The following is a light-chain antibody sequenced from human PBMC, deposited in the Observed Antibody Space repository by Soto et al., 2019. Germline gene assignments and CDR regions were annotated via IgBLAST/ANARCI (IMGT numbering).Light chain of an antibody. V-gene: IGKV1-5*01. Sequence: DLQMTQSPSTLSASVGDRVTITCRASQSISSWLAWYQQKPGKAPKLLIYDASSLESGVPSRFSGSGSGTEFTLTISSLQPDDFATYYCQQYNSYSPETFGRGTKVEIK. CDR2: DAS. CDR1: QSISSW. CDR3: QQYNSYSPET. J-gene: IGKJ1*01.